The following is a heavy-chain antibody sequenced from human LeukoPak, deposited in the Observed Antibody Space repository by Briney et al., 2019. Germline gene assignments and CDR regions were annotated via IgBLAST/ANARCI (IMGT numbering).Heavy chain of an antibody. CDR1: GSSISNYY. D-gene: IGHD5-12*01. J-gene: IGHJ4*02. CDR2: IYYSGNT. V-gene: IGHV4-39*01. Sequence: SETLSLTCTVSGSSISNYYWGWIRQAPGKGLEWIGSIYYSGNTYYNSSLKSRVTLSVDTSKNQFSLKLSSVTAADTAVYYCAGQYTGYDAFDYWGQGTLVTVSS. CDR3: AGQYTGYDAFDY.